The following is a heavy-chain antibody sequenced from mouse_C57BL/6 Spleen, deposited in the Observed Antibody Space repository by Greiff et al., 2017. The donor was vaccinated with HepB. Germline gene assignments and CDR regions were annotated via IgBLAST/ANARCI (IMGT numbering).Heavy chain of an antibody. CDR1: GFTFSDYG. CDR2: ISSGSSTI. V-gene: IGHV5-17*01. D-gene: IGHD1-1*01. J-gene: IGHJ4*01. Sequence: EVKLMESGGGLVKPGGSLKLSCAASGFTFSDYGMHWVRQAPEKGLEWVAYISSGSSTIYYADTVKGRFTISSDNAKNPLFLQMTSVRAEDTDMYYCERRRVVAPYAMDYWGQGTSVTVSS. CDR3: ERRRVVAPYAMDY.